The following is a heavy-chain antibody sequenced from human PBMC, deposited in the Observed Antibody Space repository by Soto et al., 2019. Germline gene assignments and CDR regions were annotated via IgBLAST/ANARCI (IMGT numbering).Heavy chain of an antibody. CDR1: GGSISSYY. D-gene: IGHD1-26*01. CDR2: IYYSGST. J-gene: IGHJ4*02. CDR3: ARERSYYGIDY. V-gene: IGHV4-59*01. Sequence: QVQLQESGPGLVKPSETLSLTCTVSGGSISSYYWSWIRQPPGKGLEWIGYIYYSGSTNYNPSLKSRVTISVDTSKNQFSLKLSSVTAADTAVYYCARERSYYGIDYWGQGTLVTVSS.